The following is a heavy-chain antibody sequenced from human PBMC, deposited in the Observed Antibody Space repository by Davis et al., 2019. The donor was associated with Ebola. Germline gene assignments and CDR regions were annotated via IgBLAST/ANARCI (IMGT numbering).Heavy chain of an antibody. V-gene: IGHV3-7*01. J-gene: IGHJ4*02. CDR2: IKQDGSEK. CDR1: GFTFSSYW. D-gene: IGHD6-19*01. Sequence: GESLKISCAASGFTFSSYWMSWVRQAPGKGLEWVANIKQDGSEKYYVDSVKGRFTISRDNAKNSLYLEMNSLRAEDTAVYYCVGQSISVTSRELDYWGQGTLVTVSA. CDR3: VGQSISVTSRELDY.